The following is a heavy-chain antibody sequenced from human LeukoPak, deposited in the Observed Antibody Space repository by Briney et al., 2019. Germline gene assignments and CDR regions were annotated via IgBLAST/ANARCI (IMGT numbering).Heavy chain of an antibody. V-gene: IGHV4-34*01. Sequence: SETLSLTCAVYGGSFSGYYWSWIRQPPGKGLEWIGEINHSGSTNYNPSLKSRVTISVDTSKNQFSLKLSSVTAADTAVYYCARGGVRGVIIGWLDPWGQGTLVTVSS. CDR1: GGSFSGYY. J-gene: IGHJ5*02. CDR2: INHSGST. D-gene: IGHD3-10*01. CDR3: ARGGVRGVIIGWLDP.